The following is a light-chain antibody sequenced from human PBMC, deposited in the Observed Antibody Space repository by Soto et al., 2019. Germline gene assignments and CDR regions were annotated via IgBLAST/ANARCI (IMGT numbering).Light chain of an antibody. V-gene: IGKV3-15*01. Sequence: EIVMTQSPATLSVSPGERATLSCRASQSVSSNLAWYQQKPGQAPRLLIYDASTRPTGIPARFSGSGSGTEFTLTISSLQSEDFALYYCQQYNNWPPLTFGGGTKVEIK. J-gene: IGKJ4*01. CDR1: QSVSSN. CDR3: QQYNNWPPLT. CDR2: DAS.